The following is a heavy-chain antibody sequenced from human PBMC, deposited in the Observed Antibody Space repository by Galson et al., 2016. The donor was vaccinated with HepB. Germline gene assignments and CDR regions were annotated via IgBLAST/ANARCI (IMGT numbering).Heavy chain of an antibody. J-gene: IGHJ4*02. CDR3: ARGRGGATQGYFGD. CDR1: GFTFSSHA. Sequence: SLRLSCAASGFTFSSHAMHWVRQAPGKGLECVSTISDNGGRTFYANSLKGRFTISRDNSKNTLYLQMGSLRAEDMAVYYCARGRGGATQGYFGDWGRGTRVTFSS. CDR2: ISDNGGRT. V-gene: IGHV3-64*01. D-gene: IGHD1-26*01.